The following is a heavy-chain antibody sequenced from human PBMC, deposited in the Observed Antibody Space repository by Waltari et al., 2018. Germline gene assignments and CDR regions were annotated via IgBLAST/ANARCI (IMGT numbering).Heavy chain of an antibody. CDR3: ARGTDPDGQWLPFDY. CDR2: INHSGST. V-gene: IGHV4-34*01. D-gene: IGHD6-19*01. CDR1: GGSFSGYY. J-gene: IGHJ4*02. Sequence: QVQLQQWGAGLLKPSETLSLTCAVYGGSFSGYYWSWIRQPPGKGLAWIGEINHSGSTNYNPSLKSRVTISVDTSKNQFSLKLSSVTAADTAVYYCARGTDPDGQWLPFDYWGQGTLVTVSS.